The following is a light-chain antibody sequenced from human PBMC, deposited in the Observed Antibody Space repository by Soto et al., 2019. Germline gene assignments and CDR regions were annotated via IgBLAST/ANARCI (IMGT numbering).Light chain of an antibody. V-gene: IGLV2-14*01. Sequence: QSALTQPASVSGSPGQSITISCTGTSSDVGGYNYVSWSQQHPGKAPQLMIYEVSKRPSGVSNRFSGSKSGNTASLTISGLQAEDEADYYCTSYTSSSPYVFGTGTKVTVL. J-gene: IGLJ1*01. CDR2: EVS. CDR1: SSDVGGYNY. CDR3: TSYTSSSPYV.